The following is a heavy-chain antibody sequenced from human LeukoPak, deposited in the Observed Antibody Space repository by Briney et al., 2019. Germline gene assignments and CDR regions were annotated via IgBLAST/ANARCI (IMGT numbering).Heavy chain of an antibody. CDR3: AKDRYSSGWASYWYFDL. CDR2: ISGSGGST. CDR1: GFTFSSYA. D-gene: IGHD6-19*01. Sequence: GGSLRLSCAASGFTFSSYAMSWVRQAPGKGLEWVSPISGSGGSTYYADSVKGRFTISRDNSKNTLYLQMNSLRAEDTAVYYCAKDRYSSGWASYWYFDLWGRGTLVTVSS. J-gene: IGHJ2*01. V-gene: IGHV3-23*01.